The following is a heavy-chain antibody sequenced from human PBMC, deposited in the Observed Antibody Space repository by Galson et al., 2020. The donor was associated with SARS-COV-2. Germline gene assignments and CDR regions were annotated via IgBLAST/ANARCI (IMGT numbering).Heavy chain of an antibody. CDR3: AVDGS. J-gene: IGHJ4*01. Sequence: GESLKISCAASGFTFSNYNMNWVRQAPGKGLEWVSSISSSSSNIYYADSVKGRFTISRDNAKNSLYLQMNSLRAEDTAVYYCAVDGSWGQASLVTVS. CDR1: GFTFSNYN. CDR2: ISSSSSNI. V-gene: IGHV3-21*01.